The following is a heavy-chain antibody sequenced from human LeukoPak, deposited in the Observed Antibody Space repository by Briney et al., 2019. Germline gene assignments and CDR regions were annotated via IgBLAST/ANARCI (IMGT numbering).Heavy chain of an antibody. CDR2: IGPTGSDR. V-gene: IGHV3-21*06. CDR3: ATEPNGRHYAY. CDR1: GLTFSTSG. Sequence: GGSLRLSCTASGLTFSTSGFNWVRQAPGKGLEWVASIGPTGSDRYHADSIKGRFTISKDNANNFLYLQMNSLRAEDTAVYYCATEPNGRHYAYWGQGTLLTVSS. D-gene: IGHD2-8*01. J-gene: IGHJ4*02.